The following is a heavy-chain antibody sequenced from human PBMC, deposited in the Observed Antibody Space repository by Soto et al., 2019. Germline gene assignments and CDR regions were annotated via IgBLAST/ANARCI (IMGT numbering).Heavy chain of an antibody. Sequence: ESGGGVVQPGRSLKLSCAASGFTFSSYAMHWVRQAPGKGLEWVAVISYDGSNKYYADSVKGRFTISRDNSKNTLYLQMNSLGPEDTAVYYCARDPLSSSQRGYFDYWGQGTLVTVSS. V-gene: IGHV3-30*14. J-gene: IGHJ4*02. CDR2: ISYDGSNK. D-gene: IGHD1-26*01. CDR3: ARDPLSSSQRGYFDY. CDR1: GFTFSSYA.